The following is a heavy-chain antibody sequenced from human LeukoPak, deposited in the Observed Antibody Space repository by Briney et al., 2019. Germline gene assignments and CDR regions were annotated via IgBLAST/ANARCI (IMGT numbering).Heavy chain of an antibody. V-gene: IGHV4-61*01. Sequence: SETLSLTCTVSGYSISSGYYWGWIRQPPGKGLEWIGYIYYSGSTNYNPSLKSRVTISVDTSKNQFSLKLSSVTAADTAVYYCARATRSVVTDIFDYWGQGTLVTVSS. J-gene: IGHJ4*02. D-gene: IGHD2-21*01. CDR2: IYYSGST. CDR1: GYSISSGYY. CDR3: ARATRSVVTDIFDY.